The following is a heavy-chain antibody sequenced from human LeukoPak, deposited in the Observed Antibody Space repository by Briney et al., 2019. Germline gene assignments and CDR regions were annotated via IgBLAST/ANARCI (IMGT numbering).Heavy chain of an antibody. D-gene: IGHD1-26*01. CDR3: ARHEEQAIPVGYFDY. V-gene: IGHV4-39*01. J-gene: IGHJ4*02. CDR2: IYYSGST. Sequence: ASETLSLTCTVSGGSISSSSYYWGWIRQPPGKGLEWIGSIYYSGSTYYNPSLKSRVTISVDTSKNQFSLELSSVTAADTAVYYCARHEEQAIPVGYFDYWGQGTLVTVSS. CDR1: GGSISSSSYY.